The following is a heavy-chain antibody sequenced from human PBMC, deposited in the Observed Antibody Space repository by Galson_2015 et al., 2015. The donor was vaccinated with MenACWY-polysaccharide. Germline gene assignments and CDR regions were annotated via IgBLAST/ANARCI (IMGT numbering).Heavy chain of an antibody. CDR2: IYHSGSN. CDR1: GYSISSGYY. CDR3: ARVEKYSGSYYILH. V-gene: IGHV4-38-2*01. D-gene: IGHD1-26*01. Sequence: SETLSLTCAVSGYSISSGYYWGWIRQPPGKGLAWIGSIYHSGSNYYNPSLNSRVTISVDTSKNQFSLKLSSVTAADTAVYYCARVEKYSGSYYILHWGQGTLVTVSS. J-gene: IGHJ4*02.